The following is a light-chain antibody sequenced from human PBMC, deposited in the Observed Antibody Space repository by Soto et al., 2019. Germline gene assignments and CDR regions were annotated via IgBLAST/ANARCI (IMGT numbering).Light chain of an antibody. J-gene: IGLJ2*01. CDR1: SSDVGGYNF. Sequence: QSALTQPASVSGSPGQSITISCTGTSSDVGGYNFVSWYQHHPAKAPKLMIYDVSNRPSGVSNRFSGSKSGNTASLTISGIQAEDEAHYYCSSVTSSDTLVLFGGGTKLTVL. V-gene: IGLV2-14*03. CDR2: DVS. CDR3: SSVTSSDTLVL.